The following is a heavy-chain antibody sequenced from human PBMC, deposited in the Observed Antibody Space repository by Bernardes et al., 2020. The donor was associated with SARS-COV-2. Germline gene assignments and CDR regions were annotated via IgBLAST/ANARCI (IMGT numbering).Heavy chain of an antibody. V-gene: IGHV3-33*01. CDR1: GFTFRDYT. J-gene: IGHJ5*01. CDR3: ATEDGEWLES. Sequence: GGSLRLSCAASGFTFRDYTMHLVRQAPGKGLEWVAVIWHDGSREYYVDSVKGRFAISRDNSNNTLYLQMNNLRVEDTALYRCATEDGEWLESWGQGTLVTVSS. D-gene: IGHD4-17*01. CDR2: IWHDGSRE.